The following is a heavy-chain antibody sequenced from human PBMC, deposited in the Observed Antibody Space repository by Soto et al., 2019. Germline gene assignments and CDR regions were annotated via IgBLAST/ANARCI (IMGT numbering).Heavy chain of an antibody. V-gene: IGHV3-23*01. D-gene: IGHD3-10*01. CDR1: GFTFSSSA. CDR3: AKVGAMVRGVIGPFDY. Sequence: GGSLRLSCTASGFTFSSSAMSGVRQAPGNGLEWVSAISGSGGITYYADSVKGRFTISRDNSKNTLYLQMNSLRAEDTAVYYCAKVGAMVRGVIGPFDYWGQGTLVSVYS. CDR2: ISGSGGIT. J-gene: IGHJ4*02.